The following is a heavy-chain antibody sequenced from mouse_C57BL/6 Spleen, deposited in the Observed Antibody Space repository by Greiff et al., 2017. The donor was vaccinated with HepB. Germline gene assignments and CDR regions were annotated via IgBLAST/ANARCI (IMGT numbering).Heavy chain of an antibody. D-gene: IGHD2-4*01. CDR1: GYTFTNYW. CDR2: IYPGGGYT. Sequence: QVQLKQSGAELVRPGTSVKMSCKASGYTFTNYWIGWAKQRPGHGLEWIGDIYPGGGYTNYNEKFKGKATLTADKSSSTAYMQFSSLTSEDSAIYYCARSGGYDYDDYAMDYWGQGTSVTVSS. J-gene: IGHJ4*01. CDR3: ARSGGYDYDDYAMDY. V-gene: IGHV1-63*01.